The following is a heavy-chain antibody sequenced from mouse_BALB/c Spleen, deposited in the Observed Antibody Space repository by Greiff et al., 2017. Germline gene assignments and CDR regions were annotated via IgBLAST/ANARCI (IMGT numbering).Heavy chain of an antibody. CDR2: ISSGGSYT. J-gene: IGHJ4*01. CDR3: GRHYYDSYIYAMDY. Sequence: EVQLVESGGDLVRPGGSLKLSCAASGFTFSGYGMSWVRQTPDKRLEWVATISSGGSYTYYTDRVKGLFTITEDNANNTQYLQMSSLKSEDTAVYCCGRHYYDSYIYAMDYWGQGTTVTVSS. CDR1: GFTFSGYG. V-gene: IGHV5-6*01. D-gene: IGHD2-3*01.